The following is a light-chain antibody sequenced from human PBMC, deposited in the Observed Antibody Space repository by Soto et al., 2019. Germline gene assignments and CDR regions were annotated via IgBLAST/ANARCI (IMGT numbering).Light chain of an antibody. CDR1: QSIGTW. Sequence: DIQMTQSPSTLSASVGDRVTITCRASQSIGTWLAWYQQKPGKAPKLLIFDASSLEGGVPSRFSGSGSGTEFTLTISSLQPDDFATYYCHQYNSYSPAFGQGTNVDIK. CDR3: HQYNSYSPA. V-gene: IGKV1-5*01. J-gene: IGKJ1*01. CDR2: DAS.